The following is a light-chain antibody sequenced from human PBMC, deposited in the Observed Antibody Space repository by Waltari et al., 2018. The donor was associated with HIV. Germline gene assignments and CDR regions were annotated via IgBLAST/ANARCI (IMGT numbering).Light chain of an antibody. CDR3: QSYDSSLSALYV. V-gene: IGLV1-40*01. CDR1: SSNIGAGYD. Sequence: QSVLTQPPSVSGAPGQRVTISCTGSSSNIGAGYDVHWYQQLPGTAPKLLIYGNSKRPSGVPDRFSGSKSGTSASLAITVLQAEDESDYYCQSYDSSLSALYVFGTGTKVTVL. J-gene: IGLJ1*01. CDR2: GNS.